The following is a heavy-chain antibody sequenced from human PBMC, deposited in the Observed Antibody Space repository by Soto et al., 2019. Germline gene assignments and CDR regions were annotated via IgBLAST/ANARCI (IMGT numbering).Heavy chain of an antibody. CDR1: GFTFSNNG. D-gene: IGHD3-16*01. Sequence: QVQLVESGGGVVQPGTSLRLSCAASGFTFSNNGMHWVRQAPGKGLEWVGVIWYDGSENYYADSVKGRVTISRDNSKNTLYLQMNSLRVDDTAIYYCARWGWGNKTDYWGQGTLVAVSS. V-gene: IGHV3-33*01. J-gene: IGHJ4*02. CDR2: IWYDGSEN. CDR3: ARWGWGNKTDY.